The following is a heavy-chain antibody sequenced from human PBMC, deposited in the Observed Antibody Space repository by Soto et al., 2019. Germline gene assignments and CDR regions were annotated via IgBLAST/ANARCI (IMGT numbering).Heavy chain of an antibody. D-gene: IGHD3-10*01. CDR3: ASSYGSGSLYPYYYGMDV. CDR1: GYTFSTYL. Sequence: ASVKVSCKASGYTFSTYLMYWVRQAPGQRLEWMGWTNVGNANTKYSQNFQGRVTITKDTSARTVYMELRSLRSEDMAVYYCASSYGSGSLYPYYYGMDVWGQGTTVTVSS. V-gene: IGHV1-3*01. CDR2: TNVGNANT. J-gene: IGHJ6*02.